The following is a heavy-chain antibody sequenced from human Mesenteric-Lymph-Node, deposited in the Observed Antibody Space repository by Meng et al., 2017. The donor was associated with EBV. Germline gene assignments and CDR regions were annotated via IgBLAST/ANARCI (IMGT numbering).Heavy chain of an antibody. Sequence: VQCQACGSGLVKPSGTLSLPCAVSVGSISMRNWLSWVRQPPGKGLEWIGEIYHSGSTNYNPSLKSRVTISGDESKNQFSLRLSSVTAADTAVYYCARVGAYCGGDCYHPRWGQGTLVTVSS. D-gene: IGHD2-21*02. V-gene: IGHV4-4*02. CDR1: VGSISMRNW. CDR3: ARVGAYCGGDCYHPR. J-gene: IGHJ4*02. CDR2: IYHSGST.